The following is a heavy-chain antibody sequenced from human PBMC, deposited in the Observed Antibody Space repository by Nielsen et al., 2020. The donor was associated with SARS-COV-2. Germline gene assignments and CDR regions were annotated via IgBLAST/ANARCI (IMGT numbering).Heavy chain of an antibody. CDR3: AKSVAASENYFDY. CDR1: GFTFSSYA. Sequence: GGSLRLSCAASGFTFSSYAMHWVRQAPGKGLKWVAVISYDGSNKYYADSVKGRFTISRDNSKNTLYLQMNSLRAEDTAVYYCAKSVAASENYFDYWGQGTLVTVSS. V-gene: IGHV3-30-3*02. J-gene: IGHJ4*02. CDR2: ISYDGSNK. D-gene: IGHD6-13*01.